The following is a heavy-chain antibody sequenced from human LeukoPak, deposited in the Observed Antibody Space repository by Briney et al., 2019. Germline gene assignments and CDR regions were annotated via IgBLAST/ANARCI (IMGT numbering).Heavy chain of an antibody. CDR2: IWYDGSNK. CDR3: ARSYYYYYYMDV. Sequence: GGSLRLSCAASGFTFSSYGMHWVRQAPGKGLEWVAVIWYDGSNKYYADSVKGRFTISRDNSKNTLYLQMNSLRAEDTAVYYCARSYYYYYYMDVWGKGTTVTVYS. J-gene: IGHJ6*03. CDR1: GFTFSSYG. V-gene: IGHV3-33*01.